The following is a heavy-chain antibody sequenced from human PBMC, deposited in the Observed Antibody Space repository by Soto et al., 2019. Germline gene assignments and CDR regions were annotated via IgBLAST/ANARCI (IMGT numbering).Heavy chain of an antibody. V-gene: IGHV3-48*01. Sequence: EVQLVESGGGLVQPGGSLRLSCAASGFTFRNYGMNWVRQAPGKGLEWVSYISSSSSNTINYADSVKGRFTISRDNAKNALYLQMTSLRAEDTALYYCARDLWDDLAGGESDYWGQGTLVTVSS. CDR1: GFTFRNYG. D-gene: IGHD3-16*01. J-gene: IGHJ4*02. CDR3: ARDLWDDLAGGESDY. CDR2: ISSSSSNTI.